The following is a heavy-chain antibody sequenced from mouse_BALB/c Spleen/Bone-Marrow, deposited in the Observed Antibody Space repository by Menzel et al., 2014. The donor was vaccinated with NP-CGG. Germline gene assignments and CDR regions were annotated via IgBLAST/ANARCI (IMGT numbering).Heavy chain of an antibody. Sequence: VQLKESGGGLVQPGGSLKLSCAASGFTFSSYGMSWVRRTPDKRLELAATINSNGGSTYYPDSVKGRFTISRDTAKNTLYLQMSSLKSEETAMYYCVRGNYGNYVDYFDFWGQGTTLTVSS. CDR2: INSNGGST. D-gene: IGHD2-1*01. CDR1: GFTFSSYG. CDR3: VRGNYGNYVDYFDF. V-gene: IGHV5-6-3*01. J-gene: IGHJ2*01.